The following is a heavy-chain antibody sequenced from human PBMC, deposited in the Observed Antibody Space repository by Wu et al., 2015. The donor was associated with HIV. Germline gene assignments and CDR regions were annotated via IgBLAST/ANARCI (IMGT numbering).Heavy chain of an antibody. Sequence: QVQLVQSGAEVKQPGSSMKVSCKASGGTFSSNAISWVRQAPGQGLEWMGGIILYFGQANYARKFQGRVTITADESTNTSYMELTSLTSEDTAVYYCASDPATSPQGRPLYYYYMDIWAKGPRVTVSS. CDR1: GGTFSSNA. CDR2: IILYFGQA. D-gene: IGHD3-10*01. J-gene: IGHJ6*03. V-gene: IGHV1-69*12. CDR3: ASDPATSPQGRPLYYYYMDI.